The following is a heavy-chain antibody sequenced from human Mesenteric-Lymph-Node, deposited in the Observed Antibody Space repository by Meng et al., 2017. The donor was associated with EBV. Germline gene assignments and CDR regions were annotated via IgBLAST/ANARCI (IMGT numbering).Heavy chain of an antibody. CDR2: IFHSGGT. V-gene: IGHV4-4*02. Sequence: QLQRRVSGAGMVERSGPLLRAGAGLSGSISNSKWWMWVRQPPGKGLQWIWDIFHSGGTNYTPSLKSRVTISVDKSKNQFSLKVNSLTAADTAVYYCARITFGGAIGDWGQGTLVTVSS. CDR1: SGSISNSKW. J-gene: IGHJ4*02. D-gene: IGHD3-16*02. CDR3: ARITFGGAIGD.